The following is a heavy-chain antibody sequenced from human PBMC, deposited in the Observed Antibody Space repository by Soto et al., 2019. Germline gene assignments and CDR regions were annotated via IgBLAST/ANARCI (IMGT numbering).Heavy chain of an antibody. V-gene: IGHV4-31*03. J-gene: IGHJ6*02. Sequence: QVQLQESGPGLVKPSQTLSLTCTVSGGSISSGGYYWTWIRQHPGKGLEWIGYNYYSGITYYNPSLKSRVTLSLDTSQNQFSLKLSSVTAADTAVYYCARGSSIAGLYYGMDVWGQGTTVTVSS. CDR1: GGSISSGGYY. CDR3: ARGSSIAGLYYGMDV. CDR2: NYYSGIT. D-gene: IGHD6-6*01.